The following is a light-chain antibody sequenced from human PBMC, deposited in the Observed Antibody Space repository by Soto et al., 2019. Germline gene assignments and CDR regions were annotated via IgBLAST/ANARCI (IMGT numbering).Light chain of an antibody. CDR3: QQAKKFPWT. CDR1: QGISSS. CDR2: AAS. V-gene: IGKV1-12*01. Sequence: DIQMAQSPSSVSASVGDRVTITCRASQGISSSLAWYQQRPGKAPKLLIYAASNLQNEVPSRFSGSGSGTDFTLTISSLQPEDFATYYCQQAKKFPWTYGQGTKVDIK. J-gene: IGKJ1*01.